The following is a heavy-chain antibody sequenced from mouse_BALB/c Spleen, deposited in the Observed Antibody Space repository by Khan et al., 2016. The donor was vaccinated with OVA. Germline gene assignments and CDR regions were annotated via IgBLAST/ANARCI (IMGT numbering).Heavy chain of an antibody. D-gene: IGHD2-12*01. CDR1: GYTLTSYT. CDR3: VWGTYDTMDD. V-gene: IGHV1-4*01. CDR2: INPSSGYT. J-gene: IGHJ4*01. Sequence: QVQLKQSGAELARPGASVKMSCKASGYTLTSYTMHWVKQRPGQGLEWIGYINPSSGYTNYNQKFKDKATLTADKSSSTAYMQLSSLTSEDSAVYYCVWGTYDTMDDWGQGTSVTVFS.